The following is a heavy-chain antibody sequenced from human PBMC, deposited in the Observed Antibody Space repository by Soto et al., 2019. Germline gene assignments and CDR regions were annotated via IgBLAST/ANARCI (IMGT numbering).Heavy chain of an antibody. V-gene: IGHV3-15*04. J-gene: IGHJ6*02. CDR2: ISYDGSKTDGGTT. Sequence: PGGSLRLSCAASGFTFSSYAMHWVRQAPGKGLEWVAVISYDGSKTDGGTTDYAAPVKGRFTISRDDSKNTLYLQMNSLKTEDTAVYYCTTDPPCQFVVVTMGCMDVWGQGTTVTVS. CDR1: GFTFSSYA. D-gene: IGHD2-21*02. CDR3: TTDPPCQFVVVTMGCMDV.